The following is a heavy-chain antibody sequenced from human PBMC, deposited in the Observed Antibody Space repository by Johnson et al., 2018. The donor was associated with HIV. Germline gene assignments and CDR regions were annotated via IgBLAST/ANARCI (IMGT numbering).Heavy chain of an antibody. J-gene: IGHJ3*01. CDR1: GFTFSSYA. V-gene: IGHV3-30-3*01. CDR3: AKVRRYDPDGAFDV. Sequence: VQLVESGGGVVQPGRSLRLSCAASGFTFSSYAMHWVRQAPGKGLEWVAVISYDGSNKYYADSVKGRFTISRDNSKNTLYLQMNSLRAEDTAVYYCAKVRRYDPDGAFDVWGQGTMVTVSS. D-gene: IGHD3-3*01. CDR2: ISYDGSNK.